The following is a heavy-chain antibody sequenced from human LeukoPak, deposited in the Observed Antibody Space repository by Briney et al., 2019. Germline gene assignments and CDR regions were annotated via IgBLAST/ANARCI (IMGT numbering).Heavy chain of an antibody. J-gene: IGHJ4*02. CDR1: GFTFSSYS. CDR3: ARDNYSGSRYFDH. Sequence: PGGSLRLSCAASGFTFSSYSMNWVRQAPGKGLERVSYISSSSSTIYYADSVRGRFTVSRDNAKNSLYLQMNSLRAEDTAIYYCARDNYSGSRYFDHWGQGTLVTVSS. V-gene: IGHV3-48*04. CDR2: ISSSSSTI. D-gene: IGHD1-26*01.